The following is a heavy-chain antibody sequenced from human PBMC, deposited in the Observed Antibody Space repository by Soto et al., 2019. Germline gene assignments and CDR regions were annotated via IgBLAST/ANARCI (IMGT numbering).Heavy chain of an antibody. CDR2: MNPNSCNT. CDR3: ARGGEGVRFLEWFPTGFEP. CDR1: GYTXSSYD. D-gene: IGHD3-3*01. J-gene: IGHJ5*02. V-gene: IGHV1-8*01. Sequence: SXKVSFKASGYTXSSYDIDLVRQATGQGLEWIGWMNPNSCNTGYAQKFQGRVTMTRNTSISTAYMELSSLRSEEKAVYYFARGGEGVRFLEWFPTGFEPWGQGTMVNVSS.